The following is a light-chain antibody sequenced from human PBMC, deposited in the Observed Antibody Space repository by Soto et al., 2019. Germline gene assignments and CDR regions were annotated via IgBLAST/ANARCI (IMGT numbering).Light chain of an antibody. CDR1: SSNIGSYT. V-gene: IGLV1-44*01. Sequence: QSVLTQPPSASETPGQSVSISCSGSSSNIGSYTVNWYQQLPGTAPKLLIYSNNQRPSGVPDRFSGSKSGTTASLAISGLQSEDDADYYCSAWDDSLTGVIFGGGTKVTVL. J-gene: IGLJ2*01. CDR3: SAWDDSLTGVI. CDR2: SNN.